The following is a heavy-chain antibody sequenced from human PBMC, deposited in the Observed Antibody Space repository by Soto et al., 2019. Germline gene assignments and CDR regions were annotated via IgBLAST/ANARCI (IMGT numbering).Heavy chain of an antibody. CDR3: ASLPQGYYDRSGRLVDY. CDR1: GFTFSDYY. Sequence: GGSLRLSCASSGFTFSDYYMSWIRQAPGKGLEWVAYISAGGSDIYYGDSVKGRFTVSRDNTKKSLYLQMSNLRADDTAIYYCASLPQGYYDRSGRLVDYWRHRTLVTVSS. J-gene: IGHJ4*01. CDR2: ISAGGSDI. D-gene: IGHD3-22*01. V-gene: IGHV3-11*01.